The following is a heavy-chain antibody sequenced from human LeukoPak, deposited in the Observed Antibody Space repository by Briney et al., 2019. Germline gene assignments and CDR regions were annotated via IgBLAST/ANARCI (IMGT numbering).Heavy chain of an antibody. Sequence: PSGSLALTCVVSGGSITTSSYDLGWIRHPPGMGLEWIGTLYYSGSTYYNPSLKSRVTISVDTSKNQFSLKLTSVTAADTAVYYCAILGTGSSWGQGTLVTVSS. V-gene: IGHV4-39*01. D-gene: IGHD3-10*01. CDR3: AILGTGSS. CDR2: LYYSGST. J-gene: IGHJ5*02. CDR1: GGSITTSSYD.